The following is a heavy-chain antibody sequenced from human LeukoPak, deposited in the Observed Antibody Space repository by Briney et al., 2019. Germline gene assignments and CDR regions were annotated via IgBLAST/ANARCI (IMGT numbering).Heavy chain of an antibody. D-gene: IGHD5-18*01. CDR2: IHYSGST. J-gene: IGHJ4*02. CDR1: GDSISNDNYY. V-gene: IGHV4-39*01. CDR3: ARRLIYGYSD. Sequence: SETLSLTCSVTGDSISNDNYYWGWIRQPPWKGLEWIGSIHYSGSTYSNPSLKSRVSISLDPSKNQFSLEVTSVTAADTAVYYCARRLIYGYSDWGQGTLVTVSS.